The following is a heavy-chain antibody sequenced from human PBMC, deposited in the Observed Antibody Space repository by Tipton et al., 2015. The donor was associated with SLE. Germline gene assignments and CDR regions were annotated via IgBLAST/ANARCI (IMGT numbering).Heavy chain of an antibody. D-gene: IGHD3-3*01. CDR3: ARENDFWSRYGYYYYGMDV. Sequence: SLRLSCAASGFTFSDYYMSWVRQAPGKGLEWVSAISGSGGSTYYADSVKDRFTISRDNSKNTLYLQMNSLRAEDTAVYYCARENDFWSRYGYYYYGMDVWGQGTTVTVSS. J-gene: IGHJ6*02. CDR1: GFTFSDYY. V-gene: IGHV3-23*01. CDR2: ISGSGGST.